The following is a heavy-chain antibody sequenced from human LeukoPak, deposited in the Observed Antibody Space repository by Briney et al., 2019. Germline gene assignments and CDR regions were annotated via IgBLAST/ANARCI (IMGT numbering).Heavy chain of an antibody. CDR3: ARALYGDYVPNTDY. CDR2: IYYSGST. D-gene: IGHD4-17*01. J-gene: IGHJ4*02. Sequence: SETLSLTCTVSGGSISSSSYYWGWIRQPPGKGLEWIGSIYYSGSTYYNPSLKSRVTISVDTSKNQFSLKLSSVTAADTAVYYCARALYGDYVPNTDYWGQGTLVTVSS. CDR1: GGSISSSSYY. V-gene: IGHV4-39*07.